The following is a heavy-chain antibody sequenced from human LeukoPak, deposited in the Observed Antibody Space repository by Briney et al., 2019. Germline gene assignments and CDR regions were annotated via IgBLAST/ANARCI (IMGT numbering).Heavy chain of an antibody. CDR1: GFTFSAYA. CDR3: ARASYSGSYYFDY. D-gene: IGHD1-26*01. J-gene: IGHJ4*02. Sequence: GGSLRLSCSASGFTFSAYAMHWVRQAPGKGLEWVAVISYDGSNKYYADSVKGRFTISRDNSKNTLYLQMNSLRAEDTAVYYCARASYSGSYYFDYWGQGTLVTVSS. CDR2: ISYDGSNK. V-gene: IGHV3-30-3*01.